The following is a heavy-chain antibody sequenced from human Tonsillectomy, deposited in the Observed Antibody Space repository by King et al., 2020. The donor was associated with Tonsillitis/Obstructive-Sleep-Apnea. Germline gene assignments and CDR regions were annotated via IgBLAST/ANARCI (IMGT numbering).Heavy chain of an antibody. J-gene: IGHJ6*03. D-gene: IGHD3-10*01. CDR3: TREAGRSYYMDV. Sequence: VQLVESGGGLVQPGGSLRLSCAASGFTFSSYWMHWVRQAPGKGLVWVSRIKRDGSSISYADSVKGRFTISRDNAKNTLYLQMNSLRAEDTAVYYCTREAGRSYYMDVWGKGTTVTVSS. CDR1: GFTFSSYW. CDR2: IKRDGSSI. V-gene: IGHV3-74*01.